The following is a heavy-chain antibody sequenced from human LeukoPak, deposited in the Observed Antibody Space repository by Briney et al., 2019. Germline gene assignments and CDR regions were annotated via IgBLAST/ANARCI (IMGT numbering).Heavy chain of an antibody. CDR1: GDSINYVAYY. V-gene: IGHV4-39*02. D-gene: IGHD6-19*01. J-gene: IGHJ4*02. CDR2: TYYTGST. CDR3: ARDRGSSGWNDY. Sequence: SETLSLTCTVSGDSINYVAYYWAWIRQPPGKGREWIGNTYYTGSTSYNASLKSRATISLDTSENHFSLSLSSVTAADTAVYYCARDRGSSGWNDYWGQGTLVTVSS.